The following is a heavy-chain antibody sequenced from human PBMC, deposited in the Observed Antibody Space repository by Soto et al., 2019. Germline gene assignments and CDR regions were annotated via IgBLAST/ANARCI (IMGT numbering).Heavy chain of an antibody. J-gene: IGHJ6*02. V-gene: IGHV1-18*01. D-gene: IGHD3-16*01. CDR2: ISPFDDST. CDR3: ARGGYYDKNWLKLRHYALAV. CDR1: GYTFIRYG. Sequence: QVQLVQSAGEMKKPGASVQVSCKASGYTFIRYGITWVRQAPGQGFEWMGWISPFDDSTIYAQTLQGRVTMTADTASRIVNLTLRSRKSDDTAVYYCARGGYYDKNWLKLRHYALAVWGQGTSVTVSS.